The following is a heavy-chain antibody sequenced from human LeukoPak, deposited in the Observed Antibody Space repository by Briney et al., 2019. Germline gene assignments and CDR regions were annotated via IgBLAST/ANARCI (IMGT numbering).Heavy chain of an antibody. CDR1: GFTFSSYS. CDR2: VSSSSYI. J-gene: IGHJ4*02. Sequence: PGGSLRLSCAASGFTFSSYSMNWVRQAPGKGLEWVSSVSSSSYIYYADSVKGRFTISRNNAKNSLYLQMNSLRAEDTAVYYCARSSSSGYWGQGTLVTVSS. D-gene: IGHD6-6*01. V-gene: IGHV3-21*01. CDR3: ARSSSSGY.